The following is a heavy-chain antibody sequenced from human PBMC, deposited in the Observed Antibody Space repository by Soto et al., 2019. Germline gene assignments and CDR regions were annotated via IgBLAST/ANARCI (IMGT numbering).Heavy chain of an antibody. V-gene: IGHV1-18*01. D-gene: IGHD6-25*01. CDR3: AREARLYYSSGPKAAFDI. CDR2: ISAYNGNT. Sequence: QVQLVQSGAEVKKPGASVKVSWKASGYTFTSYGISWVRQAPGQGLEWMGWISAYNGNTNYAQKLQGRVTMTTATCASTAYMELRSLTSDDTAVYYSAREARLYYSSGPKAAFDIWGQGTMVTVSS. CDR1: GYTFTSYG. J-gene: IGHJ3*02.